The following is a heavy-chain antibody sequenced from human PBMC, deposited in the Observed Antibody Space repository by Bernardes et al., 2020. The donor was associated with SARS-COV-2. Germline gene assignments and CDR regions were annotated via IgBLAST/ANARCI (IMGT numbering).Heavy chain of an antibody. Sequence: VGSLRLSCAASGFTFRSYVLSWVRQAPGKGLEWVSAIGGSGGSTYYADSVKGRFTISRDNSKNTLYLQMNSLRAEDTAVYYCAKDPFYDFWSGYYLDDWGQGTLVTVSS. CDR1: GFTFRSYV. CDR2: IGGSGGST. J-gene: IGHJ4*02. D-gene: IGHD3-3*01. V-gene: IGHV3-23*01. CDR3: AKDPFYDFWSGYYLDD.